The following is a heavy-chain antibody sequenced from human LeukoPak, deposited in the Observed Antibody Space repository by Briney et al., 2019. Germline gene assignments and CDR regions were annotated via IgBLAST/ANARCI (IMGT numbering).Heavy chain of an antibody. D-gene: IGHD3-3*01. V-gene: IGHV4-59*01. CDR3: ARGATGGYDFWSGYYMSFDY. J-gene: IGHJ4*02. CDR1: GGSISSYY. Sequence: PSETLSLTCTVSGGSISSYYWSWIRQPPGKGLEWIGYIYYSGSTNYNPSLKSRVTISVDTSKNKFSLKLSSVIAADTAVYYCARGATGGYDFWSGYYMSFDYWGQGTLVTVSS. CDR2: IYYSGST.